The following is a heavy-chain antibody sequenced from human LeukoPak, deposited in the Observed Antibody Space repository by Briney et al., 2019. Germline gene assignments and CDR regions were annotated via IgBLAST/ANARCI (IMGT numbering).Heavy chain of an antibody. CDR2: ISAYNGNT. CDR1: GYTFTSYG. V-gene: IGHV1-18*01. J-gene: IGHJ5*02. CDR3: ARGLARKGGIAAVWVWFDP. D-gene: IGHD6-13*01. Sequence: ASVKVSCKASGYTFTSYGISWVRQAPGQGLEWMGWISAYNGNTNYAQNLQGRDTMTTDTSTSTAYMELRSLRSDDTAVYYCARGLARKGGIAAVWVWFDPWGQGTLVTVSS.